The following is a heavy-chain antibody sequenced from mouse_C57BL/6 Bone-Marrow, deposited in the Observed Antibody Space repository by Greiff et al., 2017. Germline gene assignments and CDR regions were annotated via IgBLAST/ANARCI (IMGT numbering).Heavy chain of an antibody. Sequence: VHLVESGAELARPGASVKMSCKASGYTFTSYTMHWVKQRPGKGLEWIGYINPSSGYTKYNQKSKDKAKLTEDKSSSTAYMQLSSLTAEDYPVYCCARKQPRLRYYFDYWGQGTTLTVSS. CDR3: ARKQPRLRYYFDY. V-gene: IGHV1-4*01. CDR1: GYTFTSYT. J-gene: IGHJ2*01. CDR2: INPSSGYT. D-gene: IGHD3-2*02.